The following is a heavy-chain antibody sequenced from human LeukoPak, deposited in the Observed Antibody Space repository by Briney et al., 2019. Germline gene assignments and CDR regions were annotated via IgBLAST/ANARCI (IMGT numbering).Heavy chain of an antibody. V-gene: IGHV3-48*03. Sequence: PGGSLRLSCAASGFTFSSYEMNWVRQAPGKGLEWVSYISNSGGTIYYADSVKGRFTISRDNAKNSLYLQMNSLRAEDTAVYYCARDRRQFDYWGQGTLVTVSS. CDR1: GFTFSSYE. CDR3: ARDRRQFDY. CDR2: ISNSGGTI. J-gene: IGHJ4*02.